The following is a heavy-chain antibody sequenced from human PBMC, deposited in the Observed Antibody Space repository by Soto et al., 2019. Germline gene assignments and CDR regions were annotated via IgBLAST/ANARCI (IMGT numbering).Heavy chain of an antibody. Sequence: ASVKVSCKASGYTFTSYAMQWVRQAPGQRLEWMGWINAGNGNTKYSQKFQGRVTITRDTSASTAYMELSSLRSEDTAVYYCAVGYCSGGSCHLRYYFDYWGQGTLVTVSS. CDR2: INAGNGNT. CDR3: AVGYCSGGSCHLRYYFDY. J-gene: IGHJ4*02. V-gene: IGHV1-3*01. CDR1: GYTFTSYA. D-gene: IGHD2-15*01.